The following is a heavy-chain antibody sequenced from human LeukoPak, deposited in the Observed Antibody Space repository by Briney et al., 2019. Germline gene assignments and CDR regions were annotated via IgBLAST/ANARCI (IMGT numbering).Heavy chain of an antibody. D-gene: IGHD3-10*01. Sequence: GGSLRLSCAASGFTFTAYSINWVRQAPGKGLEWVSSISSTSRYIYYADSVKGRFTISRDNARNSLYLQINTLRAEDTAIYYCARASGSYPFYYGLDVWGQGTTVTVSS. CDR2: ISSTSRYI. CDR3: ARASGSYPFYYGLDV. J-gene: IGHJ6*02. V-gene: IGHV3-21*01. CDR1: GFTFTAYS.